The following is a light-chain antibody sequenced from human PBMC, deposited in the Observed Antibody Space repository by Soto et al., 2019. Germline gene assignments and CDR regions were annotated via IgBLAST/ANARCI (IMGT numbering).Light chain of an antibody. CDR3: QQLNSYPIT. J-gene: IGKJ5*01. CDR2: AAS. Sequence: DVRMTQSPASLSASVGDRVTITCRASQTISTYLNWYQQKPGKAPKLLIYAASTLQSGVPSRFSGSGSGTEFTLTISRLQPEDFATYYCQQLNSYPITFGQGTRLEIK. CDR1: QTISTY. V-gene: IGKV1-9*01.